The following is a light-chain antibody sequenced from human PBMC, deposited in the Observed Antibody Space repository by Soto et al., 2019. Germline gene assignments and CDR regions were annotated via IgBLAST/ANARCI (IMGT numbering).Light chain of an antibody. CDR2: DAS. CDR3: QQHKRYPFT. Sequence: DVQMTQSPSTRSASVGDRVTITCRASQNIDIWLSWYQQKPGKAPNLLIYDASNLKSGVTSRFSGGGYGTELTLTISSLQPDEFGSYYCQQHKRYPFTCGGGTKVEIK. V-gene: IGKV1-5*01. J-gene: IGKJ4*01. CDR1: QNIDIW.